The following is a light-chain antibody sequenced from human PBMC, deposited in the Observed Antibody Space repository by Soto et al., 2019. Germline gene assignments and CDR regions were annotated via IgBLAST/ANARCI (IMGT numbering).Light chain of an antibody. CDR2: SAS. CDR3: QQGHSTPYT. V-gene: IGKV1-39*01. CDR1: QNIRTY. J-gene: IGKJ2*01. Sequence: DIQMTQSPYSLSASLGDSVTITCRASQNIRTYLNWYPQKPGRAPKLLIHSASGLPSGVPSRFSGCGSGTEFTLTMSGLKLEDFESYYCQQGHSTPYTFGQGTKVEIK.